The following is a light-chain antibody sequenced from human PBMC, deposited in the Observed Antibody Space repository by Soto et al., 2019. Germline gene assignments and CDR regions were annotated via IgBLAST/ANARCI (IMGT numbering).Light chain of an antibody. CDR2: SHN. Sequence: QLVLTQPPSASGTPGQRVTISCSGSGSNIGSNAVSWYQQLPGTAPKLLIYSHNQRPSGVPDRFSGSKSGTSASLAISGLQSEDEADYYCAAWDDSLSGLVFGGGTKVTVL. CDR3: AAWDDSLSGLV. CDR1: GSNIGSNA. J-gene: IGLJ2*01. V-gene: IGLV1-44*01.